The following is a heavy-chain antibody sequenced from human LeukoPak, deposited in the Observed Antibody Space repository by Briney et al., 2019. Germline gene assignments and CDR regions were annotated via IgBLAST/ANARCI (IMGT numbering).Heavy chain of an antibody. Sequence: GGSLRLSCAASGFTFSSYAMSWVRQAPGKGLEWVSTISGSGSGGSTYYADSVKGRFTISRGNSKDTLYLQMNSLRAEDTAVYYCAKLLAVTNSYYSNYWGQGTLVTVSS. CDR3: AKLLAVTNSYYSNY. D-gene: IGHD6-19*01. V-gene: IGHV3-23*01. CDR2: ISGSGSGGST. J-gene: IGHJ4*02. CDR1: GFTFSSYA.